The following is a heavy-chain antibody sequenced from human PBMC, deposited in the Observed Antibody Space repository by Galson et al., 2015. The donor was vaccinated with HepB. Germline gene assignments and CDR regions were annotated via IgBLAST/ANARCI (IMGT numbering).Heavy chain of an antibody. CDR3: ATGDWVASY. J-gene: IGHJ4*02. Sequence: SLRLSCAASGFTFSSYWMHWVRQDPGKGLVWVSRINTDGSTTTYADSVMGRFTISRDNAKNTLYLQMNSLRVEDTAVYYCATGDWVASYWGQGTLVTVSS. CDR2: INTDGSTT. D-gene: IGHD3/OR15-3a*01. V-gene: IGHV3-74*01. CDR1: GFTFSSYW.